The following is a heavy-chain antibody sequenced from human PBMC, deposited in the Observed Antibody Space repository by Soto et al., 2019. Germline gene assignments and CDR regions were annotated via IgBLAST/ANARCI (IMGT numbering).Heavy chain of an antibody. CDR2: INAGNGNT. D-gene: IGHD5-12*01. Sequence: QVQLVQSGAEEKKPGASVKVSCKASGCTFSSYAMDWVRQAPGQRLEWMGWINAGNGNTKYSQKFQGRVTISRDTSASTAYMELSSLRSEDTAVYYCARDLGWLQFDYWGQGTLVTVSS. CDR3: ARDLGWLQFDY. J-gene: IGHJ4*02. CDR1: GCTFSSYA. V-gene: IGHV1-3*05.